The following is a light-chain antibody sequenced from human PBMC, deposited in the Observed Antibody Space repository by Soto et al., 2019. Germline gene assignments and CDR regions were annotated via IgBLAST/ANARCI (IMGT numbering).Light chain of an antibody. CDR3: HQYGSLYT. J-gene: IGKJ2*01. Sequence: EIVLTQSPGTLSLSPGERATLSCRASQSVSSSYLASYQQKPGQAPRRLIYGASSRATGIPDRFSGSGSGTDFTLTISRLEPEDFAAYYCHQYGSLYTFGQGTKLEIK. V-gene: IGKV3-20*01. CDR2: GAS. CDR1: QSVSSSY.